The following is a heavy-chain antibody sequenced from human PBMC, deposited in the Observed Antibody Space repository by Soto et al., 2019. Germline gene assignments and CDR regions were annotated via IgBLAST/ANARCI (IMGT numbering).Heavy chain of an antibody. CDR2: IKQDGSEI. D-gene: IGHD2-2*01. V-gene: IGHV3-7*05. Sequence: EVQLVESGGGLFQSGGSLRLSCAASGFTVSSYWMSWVRQGPGKGPEWVANIKQDGSEIYYVDSVKCRFTISRDNAKSSLYVQMTSLRAEDPAVYHCAKSISAIPGDSWGQGTLVTVSS. J-gene: IGHJ4*02. CDR1: GFTVSSYW. CDR3: AKSISAIPGDS.